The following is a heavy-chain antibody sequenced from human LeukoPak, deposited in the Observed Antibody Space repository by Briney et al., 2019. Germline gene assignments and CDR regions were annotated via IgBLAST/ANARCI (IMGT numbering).Heavy chain of an antibody. CDR2: ISSSSSYI. D-gene: IGHD3-9*01. Sequence: GGSLRLSCAASGFTFSSYSMNWVRQAPGKGLEWVSSISSSSSYIYYADSVKGRFTISRDNAKNSLYLQMNSLRAEDTAVYYCARDPPIGDILTGYYLGAFDIWGQGTMVTVSS. V-gene: IGHV3-21*01. CDR3: ARDPPIGDILTGYYLGAFDI. CDR1: GFTFSSYS. J-gene: IGHJ3*02.